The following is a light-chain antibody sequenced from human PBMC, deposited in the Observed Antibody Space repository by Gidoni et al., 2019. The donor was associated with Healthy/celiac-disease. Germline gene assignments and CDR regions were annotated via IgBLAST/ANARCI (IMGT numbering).Light chain of an antibody. CDR2: EVS. J-gene: IGLJ2*01. Sequence: QSALTQPASVSGSPGQSITISCTGTSSDVGGYNYVSWYQQHPGKAPKLMIYEVSNRPSGVSNRFSGSKSGNTASLTISGLQAEDEADYYCSSYTSSSLVVFGGGTKPTVL. CDR1: SSDVGGYNY. V-gene: IGLV2-14*01. CDR3: SSYTSSSLVV.